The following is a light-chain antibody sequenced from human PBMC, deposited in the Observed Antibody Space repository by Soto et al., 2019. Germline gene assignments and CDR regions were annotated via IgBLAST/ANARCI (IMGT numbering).Light chain of an antibody. Sequence: EIVLTQSPGTLSLSPGERATLSCRASQSVSSSYLAWYQQKPGQAPRLLMDGASSRATGIPDRFSGSVSGTDFTLTISRLEPEDFAVYYCQQYGSSQSFGHGTKVEIK. CDR2: GAS. V-gene: IGKV3-20*01. CDR1: QSVSSSY. CDR3: QQYGSSQS. J-gene: IGKJ1*01.